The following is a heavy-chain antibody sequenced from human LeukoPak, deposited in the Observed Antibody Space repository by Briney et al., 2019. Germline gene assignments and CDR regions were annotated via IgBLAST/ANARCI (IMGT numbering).Heavy chain of an antibody. J-gene: IGHJ4*02. CDR3: AREPYYYDSTPNY. D-gene: IGHD3-22*01. CDR1: GLSFCSYQ. CDR2: IRNTGTTI. Sequence: GVSLRLFCAASGLSFCSYQMMCVPQAPGKGLEWVSFIRNTGTTIYYADSAKGRFTVDRKNTKNSLYVQMNSLRAEETAVYYCAREPYYYDSTPNYWGQGTLVTVSS. V-gene: IGHV3-48*03.